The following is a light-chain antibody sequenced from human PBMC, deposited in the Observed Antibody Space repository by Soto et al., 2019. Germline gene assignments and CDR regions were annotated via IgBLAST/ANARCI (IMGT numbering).Light chain of an antibody. J-gene: IGLJ3*02. Sequence: SALTQPASVSGSPGQSITISCTGTYSDVGGYNRVSWYQHHPGKAPKMLIFEVSTRPSGISDRFSGSKSGDTASLTISGLQAEDEADYYCVSYIESSVTHWVFGGGTKLTVL. CDR2: EVS. CDR1: YSDVGGYNR. V-gene: IGLV2-14*01. CDR3: VSYIESSVTHWV.